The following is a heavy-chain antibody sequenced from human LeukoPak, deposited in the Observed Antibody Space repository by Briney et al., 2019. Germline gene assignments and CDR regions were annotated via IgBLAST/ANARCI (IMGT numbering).Heavy chain of an antibody. CDR2: FDPEDGET. Sequence: VASVKVSCKVSGYTLTELSMHWVRQAPGKGLEWMGGFDPEDGETIYAQKFQGRVTMTEDTSTDTAYMELSSLRSEDTAVYYCATGGSSGYYPKGFDYWGQGTLVTVSS. CDR3: ATGGSSGYYPKGFDY. V-gene: IGHV1-24*01. CDR1: GYTLTELS. J-gene: IGHJ4*02. D-gene: IGHD3-22*01.